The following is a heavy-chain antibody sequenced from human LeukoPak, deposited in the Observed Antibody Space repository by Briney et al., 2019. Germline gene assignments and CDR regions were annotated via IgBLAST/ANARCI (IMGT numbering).Heavy chain of an antibody. CDR3: AGRNFDFWNDYYYVDV. V-gene: IGHV4-59*01. J-gene: IGHJ6*03. CDR2: IYYTGST. D-gene: IGHD3-3*01. CDR1: GGSISSYY. Sequence: SETLSLTCTVSGGSISSYYWSWIRQPPGKGLEWIGYIYYTGSTNYNPSLKSRLAISVDTSKNEFSLKLSSVTAADTAVYYCAGRNFDFWNDYYYVDVWGKGTTVTVSS.